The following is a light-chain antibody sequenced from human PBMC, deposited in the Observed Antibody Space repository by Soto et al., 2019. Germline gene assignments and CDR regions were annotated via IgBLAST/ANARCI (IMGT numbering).Light chain of an antibody. CDR1: SSDIGRYDY. J-gene: IGLJ6*01. CDR3: NSYTTSGTRV. Sequence: QSVLTQPASVSGSPGQSITISCTGTSSDIGRYDYVSWYQQHPDKAPKLMIYEVSNRPSGVSNRFSGSKSGNTASLTISGLQAEDDAVYYCNSYTTSGTRVFGGGTKVTVL. CDR2: EVS. V-gene: IGLV2-14*01.